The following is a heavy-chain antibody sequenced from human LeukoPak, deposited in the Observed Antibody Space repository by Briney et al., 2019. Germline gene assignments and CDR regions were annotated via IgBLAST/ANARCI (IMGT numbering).Heavy chain of an antibody. CDR2: IDSSSSNI. CDR1: GFIFSDYS. Sequence: GGSLRLSCATSGFIFSDYSMNWVRQAPGKGLQWVSYIDSSSSNIYYADSVKGRFTISRDNAKNSLYLQMNSLRAEDTAVYYCARDESTTGTTWGQGTMVTVSS. J-gene: IGHJ3*01. V-gene: IGHV3-48*01. CDR3: ARDESTTGTT. D-gene: IGHD1-1*01.